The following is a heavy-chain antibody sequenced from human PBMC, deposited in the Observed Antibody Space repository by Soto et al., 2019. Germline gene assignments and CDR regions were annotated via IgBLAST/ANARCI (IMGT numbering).Heavy chain of an antibody. CDR3: AREETAWPLAYGLDV. D-gene: IGHD2-21*02. V-gene: IGHV3-21*01. Sequence: GGSLRLSCAASGFSFSTYSMNWVRQAPGKGLEWVSSISSRGDTYYADSVKGRFTISRDNAKNSVSLQMDSLRAEDAAVYYCAREETAWPLAYGLDVLGQGTTVTVSS. CDR2: ISSRGDT. CDR1: GFSFSTYS. J-gene: IGHJ6*02.